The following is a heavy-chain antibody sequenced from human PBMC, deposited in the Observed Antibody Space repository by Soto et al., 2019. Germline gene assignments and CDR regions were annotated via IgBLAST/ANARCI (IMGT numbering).Heavy chain of an antibody. CDR3: ATVRDGMGSCWMNGRGV. D-gene: IGHD6-19*01. V-gene: IGHV4-59*01. Sequence: SAAIFLPCPQSGGSMSRSFSRWLRQPPGKGLEWIGYIYYSGTSNYNPSLKSRVTISVDTSKSQSSLKLSSVTAADTAVYYCATVRDGMGSCWMNGRGVWDQETTVTVSS. CDR2: IYYSGTS. CDR1: GGSMSRSF. J-gene: IGHJ6*02.